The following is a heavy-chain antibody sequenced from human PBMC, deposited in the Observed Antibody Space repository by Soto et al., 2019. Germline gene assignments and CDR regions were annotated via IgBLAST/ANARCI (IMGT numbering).Heavy chain of an antibody. D-gene: IGHD3-3*01. CDR2: ISGSGGST. J-gene: IGHJ3*02. CDR3: AKHPIKYYDFWSGYYTGAFDI. Sequence: GGSLRLSCAASGFTFSSYAMSWVRQAPGKGLEWVSAISGSGGSTYYADSVKGRFTISRDNSKNTLYLQMNSLRAEDTAVYYCAKHPIKYYDFWSGYYTGAFDIWGQGTMVTVSS. V-gene: IGHV3-23*01. CDR1: GFTFSSYA.